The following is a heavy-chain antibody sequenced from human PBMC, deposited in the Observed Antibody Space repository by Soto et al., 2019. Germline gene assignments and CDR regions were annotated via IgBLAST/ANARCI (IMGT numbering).Heavy chain of an antibody. J-gene: IGHJ4*02. CDR2: ISYDGSNK. CDR1: GFTFSSYG. CDR3: ATEPPEVLDFDY. D-gene: IGHD1-1*01. V-gene: IGHV3-30*03. Sequence: GGSLRLSCAASGFTFSSYGMHWVRQAPGKGLEWVAVISYDGSNKYYADSVKGRFTISRDNSKNTLYLQMNSLRAEDTAVYYCATEPPEVLDFDYWGQGTLVSVSS.